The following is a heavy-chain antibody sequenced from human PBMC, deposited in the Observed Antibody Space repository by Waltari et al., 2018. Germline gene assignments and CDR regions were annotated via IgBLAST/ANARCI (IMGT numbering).Heavy chain of an antibody. D-gene: IGHD1-1*01. CDR2: IYSGGST. Sequence: LHLKKSGPGLGKLRKTLSRTCIVSVAPIRISNNYWGWIRQPPGKGLEWIGSIYSGGSTYYNPSLKSRVTISVDTSKNHFSLKLNYVTAADTAVYFCARDRPGTINSFDPWGQGTLVTVSS. J-gene: IGHJ5*02. V-gene: IGHV4-39*02. CDR1: VAPIRISNNY. CDR3: ARDRPGTINSFDP.